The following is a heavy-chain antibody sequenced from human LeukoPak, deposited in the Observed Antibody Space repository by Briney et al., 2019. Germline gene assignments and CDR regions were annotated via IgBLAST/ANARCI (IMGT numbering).Heavy chain of an antibody. Sequence: PSETLSLTCTVSGGSINGYYWSWTRQPPGRGLEYIGHIYYNGNTDYNPSLKSRVTISVDTSKNQFSLNLNSLTAADTAVYYCARPDAMVTRDAFDIWGQGTMVTVSS. V-gene: IGHV4-59*01. J-gene: IGHJ3*02. CDR1: GGSINGYY. CDR3: ARPDAMVTRDAFDI. CDR2: IYYNGNT. D-gene: IGHD5-18*01.